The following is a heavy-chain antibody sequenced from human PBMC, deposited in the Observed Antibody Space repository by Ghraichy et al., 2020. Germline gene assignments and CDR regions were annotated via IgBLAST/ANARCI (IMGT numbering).Heavy chain of an antibody. D-gene: IGHD3-10*01. J-gene: IGHJ4*02. CDR1: GFNFSSYA. CDR2: INDKGVT. CDR3: ARRAYSSGGPLFYFHY. V-gene: IGHV3-23*01. Sequence: GGSLRLSCAASGFNFSSYAMSWVRQAPGKGLEWVATINDKGVTFYADSVKGRFSISRDNSKDTLYLQMNSLRGEDTAIYYCARRAYSSGGPLFYFHYSCQRSLFTVSS.